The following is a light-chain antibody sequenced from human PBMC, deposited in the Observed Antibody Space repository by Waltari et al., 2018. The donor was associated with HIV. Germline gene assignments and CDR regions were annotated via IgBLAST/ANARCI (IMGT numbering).Light chain of an antibody. V-gene: IGKV1-5*03. Sequence: DIQMTQSPSTLSASVGDRVTITCRASQSISMWLAWYQQKPGKAPNLLIYKASKLQSGVPSRFSGSGSGTDFTLTINSLQPDDFAAYYCQQYNFFPYTFGQGTKLEIK. CDR2: KAS. CDR3: QQYNFFPYT. J-gene: IGKJ2*01. CDR1: QSISMW.